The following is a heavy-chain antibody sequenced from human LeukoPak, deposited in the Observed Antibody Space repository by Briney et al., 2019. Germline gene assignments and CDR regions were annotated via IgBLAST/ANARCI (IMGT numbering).Heavy chain of an antibody. D-gene: IGHD3-22*01. V-gene: IGHV4-31*02. CDR1: GGSISIGGYY. Sequence: SQTLSLTCTVSGGSISIGGYYWSWIRQHRGKGLESIGYIYYIGSTYYNPSLKSRVTISVDTSKIQFSLKLSSVTAVDTAVYYCARDKPPLYYHDSSGYFPDAFDIWGQGTMVTVSS. CDR3: ARDKPPLYYHDSSGYFPDAFDI. CDR2: IYYIGST. J-gene: IGHJ3*02.